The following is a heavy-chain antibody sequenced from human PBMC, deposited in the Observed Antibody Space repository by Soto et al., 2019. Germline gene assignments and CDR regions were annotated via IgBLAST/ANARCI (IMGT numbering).Heavy chain of an antibody. CDR2: IYYSGST. CDR3: ARQGTTGYYYYYMDV. Sequence: SETLSLTCTVSGGSISSYYWSWIRQPPGKGLEWIGYIYYSGSTNYNPSFKSRVTISVDTSKNQFSLKLSSVTAADTAVYYCARQGTTGYYYYYMDVWGKGTTVTVSS. V-gene: IGHV4-59*08. CDR1: GGSISSYY. J-gene: IGHJ6*03.